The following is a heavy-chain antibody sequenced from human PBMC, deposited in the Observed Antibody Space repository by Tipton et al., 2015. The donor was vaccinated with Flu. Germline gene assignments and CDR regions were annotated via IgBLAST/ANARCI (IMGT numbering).Heavy chain of an antibody. Sequence: GSLRLSCAASGFTFSSYEMNWVRRAPGKGLEWLSYISSSGSTISYADSVRGRFTISRDNAKNSLYLQLNSLRAEDTAVYYCATLTGDDYWGQGDLVTVSS. CDR2: ISSSGSTI. J-gene: IGHJ4*02. D-gene: IGHD7-27*01. V-gene: IGHV3-48*03. CDR3: ATLTGDDY. CDR1: GFTFSSYE.